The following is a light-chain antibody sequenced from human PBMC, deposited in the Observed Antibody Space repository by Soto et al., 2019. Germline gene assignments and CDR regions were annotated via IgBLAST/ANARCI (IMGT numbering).Light chain of an antibody. CDR2: GAS. V-gene: IGKV3-20*01. CDR3: PQYGSSSWT. CDR1: QSISSSY. J-gene: IGKJ1*01. Sequence: EIVLTQSPGTLSLSPGKRATLACRASQSISSSYLAWYQQRPGQAPRLLIYGASSRATGIPDRFSGSGAGTEFTLTISRLEPEDFAVYYCPQYGSSSWTFGQGTNVDI.